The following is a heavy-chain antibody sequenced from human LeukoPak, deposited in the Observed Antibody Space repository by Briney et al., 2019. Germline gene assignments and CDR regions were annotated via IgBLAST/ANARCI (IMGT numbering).Heavy chain of an antibody. CDR1: GFTFSGYS. CDR2: ITSDSRTL. V-gene: IGHV3-48*04. Sequence: GGSLRLSCVASGFTFSGYSMNWVRQAPEKGLEWVSYITSDSRTLDYADSVKGRFTVSRDNAKNSLYLQMNSLRAEDTAMYFCARGHSAVSGSYYNGIDYLGQGTLVTVSS. J-gene: IGHJ4*02. D-gene: IGHD3-10*01. CDR3: ARGHSAVSGSYYNGIDY.